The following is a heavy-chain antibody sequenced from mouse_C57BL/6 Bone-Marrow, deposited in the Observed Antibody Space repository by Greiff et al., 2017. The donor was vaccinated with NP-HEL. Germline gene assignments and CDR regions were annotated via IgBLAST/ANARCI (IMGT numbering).Heavy chain of an antibody. J-gene: IGHJ1*03. CDR3: ALDCGSNHWDFDD. D-gene: IGHD1-1*01. CDR2: IYPGDGDT. V-gene: IGHV1-82*01. CDR1: GYAFSSSW. Sequence: VQRVESGPELVKPGASVKISCKASGYAFSSSWMNWVKQSPGKGLEWIGRIYPGDGDTNYHGKFKGKATLTADKSSSTAYMQLSRLTSEDSAVYFCALDCGSNHWDFDDWGTGTTVTVSS.